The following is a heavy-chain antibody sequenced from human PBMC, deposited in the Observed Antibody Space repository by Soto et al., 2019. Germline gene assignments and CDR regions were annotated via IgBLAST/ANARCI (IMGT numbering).Heavy chain of an antibody. CDR2: LYYSGNT. V-gene: IGHV4-39*02. Sequence: PSETLSLTCTVSGGSISGSSYYWGWIRQPPGKGLEWIGSLYYSGNTYYNPSLLSRVTISVDTSKNDFSLKLSSVTAADTAVYYCARLNGYFISTNCHPYYGMDFSGQALTVTVFS. CDR1: GGSISGSSYY. J-gene: IGHJ6*02. CDR3: ARLNGYFISTNCHPYYGMDF. D-gene: IGHD2-2*03.